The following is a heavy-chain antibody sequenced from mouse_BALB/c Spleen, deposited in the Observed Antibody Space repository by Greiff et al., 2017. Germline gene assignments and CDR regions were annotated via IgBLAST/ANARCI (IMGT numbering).Heavy chain of an antibody. J-gene: IGHJ2*01. D-gene: IGHD2-4*01. CDR1: GFSLSRYS. Sequence: VQRVESGPGLVAPSQSLSVTCTVSGFSLSRYSVHWVRQPPGKGLEWLGMIWGGGSTDYNSALKSRLSISKDNSKSQVFLKMNSLQTDDTAMYYCARNYDYDGGGYFDYWAKAPLSQSPQ. V-gene: IGHV2-6-4*01. CDR3: ARNYDYDGGGYFDY. CDR2: IWGGGST.